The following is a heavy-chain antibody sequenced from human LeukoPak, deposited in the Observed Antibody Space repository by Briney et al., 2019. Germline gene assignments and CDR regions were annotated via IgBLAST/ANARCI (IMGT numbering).Heavy chain of an antibody. CDR3: ARTTPHGSADY. D-gene: IGHD1-26*01. CDR1: GGPVSTYY. J-gene: IGHJ4*02. CDR2: IHYTGTT. V-gene: IGHV4-59*08. Sequence: PSETLSLTCTVPGGPVSTYYWSWIRQPPGKGLEWIAYIHYTGTTHYNPSLKSRVSISLDTSKNHFSLELSSVTAADTAVYYCARTTPHGSADYWGQGTLVTVSS.